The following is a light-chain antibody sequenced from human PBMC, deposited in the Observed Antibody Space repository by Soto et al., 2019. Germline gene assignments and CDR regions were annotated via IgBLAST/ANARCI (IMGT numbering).Light chain of an antibody. Sequence: QALLNQARSVSGSPGQSFTISCTGTSSDVGGYNHVSWYQQYPGKAPKLIIYNVGTRRLGVPGRFSGSKSGNTASLTISGLQAEDQAQYYCCSYEGSYTFVFGSGTKVTVL. CDR3: CSYEGSYTFV. J-gene: IGLJ1*01. CDR2: NVG. V-gene: IGLV2-11*01. CDR1: SSDVGGYNH.